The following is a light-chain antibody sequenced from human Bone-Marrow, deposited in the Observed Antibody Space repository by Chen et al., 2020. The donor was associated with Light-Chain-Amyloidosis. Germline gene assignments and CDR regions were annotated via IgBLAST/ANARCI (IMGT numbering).Light chain of an antibody. J-gene: IGLJ1*01. CDR2: EVT. CDR3: SSYTITNTLV. Sequence: QSALTQPASVSGSPGQSITISFTGTSSDVGGDNHVSWYQQHPDKAPKLMIYEVTNRPSWVPDRFSGSKSDNTASLTSSGLQTEDEADYFCSSYTITNTLVFGRGTRVTVL. CDR1: SSDVGGDNH. V-gene: IGLV2-14*01.